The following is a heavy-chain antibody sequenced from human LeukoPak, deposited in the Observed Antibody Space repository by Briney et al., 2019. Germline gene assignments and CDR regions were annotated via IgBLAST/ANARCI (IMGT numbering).Heavy chain of an antibody. CDR1: GGSISSGSYY. CDR2: IHYSGSP. J-gene: IGHJ4*02. CDR3: ARGGGGWY. V-gene: IGHV4-61*01. D-gene: IGHD6-19*01. Sequence: SETLSLTCTVSGGSISSGSYYWSWIRQPPGKGLEWIGYIHYSGSPNYNPSLKSRVTISVDTSKNQFSLKLSSVTAADTAVYYCARGGGGWYWGQGALVTVSS.